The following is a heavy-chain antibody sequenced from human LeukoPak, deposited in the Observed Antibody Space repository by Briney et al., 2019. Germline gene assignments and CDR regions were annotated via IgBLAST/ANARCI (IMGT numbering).Heavy chain of an antibody. J-gene: IGHJ2*01. CDR2: ISANNGNT. V-gene: IGHV1-18*01. CDR1: GYTFTSYG. Sequence: ASVKVSCKASGYTFTSYGISWVRQAPGQGLEWMGWISANNGNTNYAQKLQGRVTMTTDTSTSTAYMELRSLRSDDTAVYYCARDRLSSYYDSSGYYHWYFDLWGRGTLVTVSS. D-gene: IGHD3-22*01. CDR3: ARDRLSSYYDSSGYYHWYFDL.